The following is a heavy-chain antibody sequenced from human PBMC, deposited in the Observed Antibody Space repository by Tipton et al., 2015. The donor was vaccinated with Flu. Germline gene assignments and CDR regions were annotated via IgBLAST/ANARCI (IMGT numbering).Heavy chain of an antibody. CDR2: IYYCGST. CDR1: GGSVSSGSYY. V-gene: IGHV4-61*01. Sequence: TLSLTCTVSGGSVSSGSYYWSWIRQPPGKGLEWIGYIYYCGSTNYNPSLKSRVTISVDTSKNQFSLKLSSVTAADTAVYYCARVDHEYQLLSSYYGRDARGQGPPVPVSS. CDR3: ARVDHEYQLLSSYYGRDA. D-gene: IGHD2-2*01. J-gene: IGHJ6*02.